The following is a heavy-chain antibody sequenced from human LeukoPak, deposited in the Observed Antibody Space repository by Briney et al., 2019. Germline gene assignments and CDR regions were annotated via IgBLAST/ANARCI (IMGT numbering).Heavy chain of an antibody. CDR1: GGSISSYY. J-gene: IGHJ1*01. CDR2: IYYSGST. CDR3: ARGPAYGSGSYPGGYFQH. D-gene: IGHD3-10*01. V-gene: IGHV4-59*01. Sequence: PSETLSLTCVVSGGSISSYYWSWIRQPPGKGLEWIGYIYYSGSTNYNPSLKSRVTISVDTSKNQFSLKLSSVTAADTAVYYCARGPAYGSGSYPGGYFQHWGQGTLVTVSS.